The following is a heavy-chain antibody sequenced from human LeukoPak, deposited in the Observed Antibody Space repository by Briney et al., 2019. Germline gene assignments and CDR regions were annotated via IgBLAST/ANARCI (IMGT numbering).Heavy chain of an antibody. CDR3: AKGGHYSFFDY. CDR1: GFTFSSSA. D-gene: IGHD5-18*01. Sequence: GGSLRLSCAASGFTFSSSAMSWVRQAPGKGLEWVSTISGNGLETFYADAVNGRFTISRDNSKENSFLQMSRLRVEDTAVYYCAKGGHYSFFDYWGQGTLLTVST. J-gene: IGHJ4*02. V-gene: IGHV3-23*01. CDR2: ISGNGLET.